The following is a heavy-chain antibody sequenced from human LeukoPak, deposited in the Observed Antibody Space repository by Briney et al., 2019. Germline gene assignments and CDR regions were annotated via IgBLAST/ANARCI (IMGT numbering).Heavy chain of an antibody. CDR1: GFTFSNYY. CDR2: ISSSGSTI. D-gene: IGHD3-10*01. Sequence: GGSLRLSCAASGFTFSNYYMSWIRQAPGKWLEWVSYISSSGSTIYYADSVKGRFTIPRDNAKNSLYLQMNSLRAEDTAVYYCARSPYGTPAGMDVWGQGTTVTVSS. CDR3: ARSPYGTPAGMDV. J-gene: IGHJ6*02. V-gene: IGHV3-11*01.